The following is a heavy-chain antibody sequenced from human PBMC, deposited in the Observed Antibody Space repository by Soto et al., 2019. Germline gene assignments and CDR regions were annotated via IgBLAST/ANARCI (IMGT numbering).Heavy chain of an antibody. Sequence: SETLSLTCAVSGGSISSGGYYWGWIRPHPGKGLEWIGYIYYSGSTYYNPSLKSRVTTSVDTSKNQFSLKLSSVTAADTAVYHCAREPDFWSRGTLVTVSS. CDR2: IYYSGST. V-gene: IGHV4-31*11. CDR3: AREPDF. J-gene: IGHJ4*02. D-gene: IGHD3-3*01. CDR1: GGSISSGGYY.